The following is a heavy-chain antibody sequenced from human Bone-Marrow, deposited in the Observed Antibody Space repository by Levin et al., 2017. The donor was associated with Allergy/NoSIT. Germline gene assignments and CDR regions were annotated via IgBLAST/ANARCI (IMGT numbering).Heavy chain of an antibody. CDR2: IYASGRT. CDR3: ARGLTDSSGWYHFDY. J-gene: IGHJ4*02. Sequence: ASETLSLTCTVSGDSISSGSYYWTWIRQPAGKGLECIGRIYASGRTNYNPSLESRVTLSLDTSKNQFSLKVTSVTAADTAVYYCARGLTDSSGWYHFDYWGQGALVTVSS. V-gene: IGHV4-61*02. D-gene: IGHD6-19*01. CDR1: GDSISSGSYY.